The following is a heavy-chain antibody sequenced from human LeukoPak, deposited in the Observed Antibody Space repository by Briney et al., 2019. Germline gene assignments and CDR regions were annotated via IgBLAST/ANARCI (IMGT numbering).Heavy chain of an antibody. CDR2: IYHNGST. V-gene: IGHV4-59*08. D-gene: IGHD4-17*01. CDR3: AKKGRTYTDYGGYYDYMDV. J-gene: IGHJ6*03. Sequence: PSETLSLTCTVSGGSISSDYWTWIRQPPGKGLEWIGYIYHNGSTKYNPSLKSRVTISVATSKNQFSLNLRSVTATDTAVYYCAKKGRTYTDYGGYYDYMDVWGKGTTVTVS. CDR1: GGSISSDY.